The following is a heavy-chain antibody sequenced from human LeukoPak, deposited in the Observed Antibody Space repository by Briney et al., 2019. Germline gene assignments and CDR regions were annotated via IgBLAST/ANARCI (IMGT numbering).Heavy chain of an antibody. J-gene: IGHJ4*02. CDR3: ASNSLDGTFDY. Sequence: GESLQISCKGSGYSFSSYWIGWVRQMPGKGLEWMGIMYPGDSDTRYSPSFQGQVTISADKSNSTAYLQWSSLKASDTAVYYCASNSLDGTFDYWGQGTLVTVSS. CDR2: MYPGDSDT. V-gene: IGHV5-51*01. CDR1: GYSFSSYW. D-gene: IGHD1-1*01.